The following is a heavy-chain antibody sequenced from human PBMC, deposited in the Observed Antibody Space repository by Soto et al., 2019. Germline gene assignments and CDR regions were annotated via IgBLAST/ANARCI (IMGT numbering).Heavy chain of an antibody. CDR1: GFTFTSSA. Sequence: QMQLVPSGTEVKKPGTSVKVSCKASGFTFTSSAVQWVRQARGQRLEWIGGIDVGSGNTNYAQKFQERVTTTRDISTSTAAMELSSLRSEDTAVYYWAAVAPIVGARGSQVEVDYWGQGTLVTVSS. D-gene: IGHD1-26*01. J-gene: IGHJ4*02. CDR3: AAVAPIVGARGSQVEVDY. CDR2: IDVGSGNT. V-gene: IGHV1-58*01.